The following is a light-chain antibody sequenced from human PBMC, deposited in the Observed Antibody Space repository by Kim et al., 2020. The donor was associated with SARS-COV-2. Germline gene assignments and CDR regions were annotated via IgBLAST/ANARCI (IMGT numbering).Light chain of an antibody. CDR3: QQYNNWPPLT. CDR2: GAS. Sequence: EIVMTQSPATLSVSPGERATLSCRASQSVGSNLAWYQQKPGQAPRLLVYGASTRAPGIPARFSGSESGTEFTLTISSLQSEDFALYYCQQYNNWPPLTFGGGTKVDIK. CDR1: QSVGSN. J-gene: IGKJ4*01. V-gene: IGKV3-15*01.